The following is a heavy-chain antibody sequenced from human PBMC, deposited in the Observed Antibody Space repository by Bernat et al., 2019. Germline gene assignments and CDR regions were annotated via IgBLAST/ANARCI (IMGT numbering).Heavy chain of an antibody. CDR2: NYYSGST. V-gene: IGHV4-59*01. Sequence: QVQLQESGPGLVKPSETLSLTCTVPGGSISSYYWSWIRQPPGKGLEWIGYNYYSGSTNYNPSLKSRVTISVDTSKSQFSLKLSSVTAADTAVYYCARVSVATITNWFDPWGQGTLVTVSS. CDR1: GGSISSYY. J-gene: IGHJ5*02. CDR3: ARVSVATITNWFDP. D-gene: IGHD5-12*01.